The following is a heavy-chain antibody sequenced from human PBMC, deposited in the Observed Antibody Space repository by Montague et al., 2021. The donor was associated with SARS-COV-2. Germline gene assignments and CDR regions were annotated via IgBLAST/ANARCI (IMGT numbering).Heavy chain of an antibody. CDR2: IYSSGST. D-gene: IGHD4-17*01. CDR1: GGSIRSGSYY. Sequence: TLSLTCTVSGGSIRSGSYYWSCIRQPAGKGLEWIGRIYSSGSTNYNLSLKSRVTISVDTSKNQFSLKVSSVTAADTAVYYCARDYGDYSYYYGLDVWGQGTIVTVSS. V-gene: IGHV4-61*02. CDR3: ARDYGDYSYYYGLDV. J-gene: IGHJ6*02.